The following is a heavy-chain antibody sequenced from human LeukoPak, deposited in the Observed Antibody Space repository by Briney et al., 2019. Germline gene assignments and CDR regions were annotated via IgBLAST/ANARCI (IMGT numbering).Heavy chain of an antibody. CDR1: DGSISSYY. CDR2: IYTSENP. Sequence: SETLSLTCTVSDGSISSYYWSWIRQTAGRGLEWIGRIYTSENPNYNPSLKSRVTMSLDTSKYQFSLKLSSVTAADTAVYYCASGTYYYYYYMDVWGKGTTVTVSS. D-gene: IGHD1-26*01. V-gene: IGHV4-4*07. J-gene: IGHJ6*03. CDR3: ASGTYYYYYYMDV.